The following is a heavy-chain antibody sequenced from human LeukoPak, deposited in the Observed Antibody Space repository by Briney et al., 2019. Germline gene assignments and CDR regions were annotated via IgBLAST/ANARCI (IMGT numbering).Heavy chain of an antibody. D-gene: IGHD4-11*01. J-gene: IGHJ6*04. Sequence: PGGSLRLSCAASGFTFSSHSMNWVRQAPGKGLEWVSYTSSSSSTIYYADSVKGRFTISRDNAKNSLYLQMNSLRAEDTAVYYCARDYDYSNYGPMDVWGKGTTVTVSS. CDR3: ARDYDYSNYGPMDV. CDR1: GFTFSSHS. CDR2: TSSSSSTI. V-gene: IGHV3-48*01.